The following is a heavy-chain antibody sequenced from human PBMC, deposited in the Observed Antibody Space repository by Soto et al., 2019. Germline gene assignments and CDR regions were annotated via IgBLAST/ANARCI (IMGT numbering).Heavy chain of an antibody. Sequence: QVQLVQSGAEVKKPGSSVKVSCKASGGTFSKYAISWVRQAPGQGLEWMGGIMPIFGTIKYAQKFQGRVTITADESTSTAYMELSSLRSEATGVYYCARAYCSSTSCPYGMDVWGQGTTVTVSS. J-gene: IGHJ6*02. CDR1: GGTFSKYA. V-gene: IGHV1-69*01. CDR3: ARAYCSSTSCPYGMDV. CDR2: IMPIFGTI. D-gene: IGHD2-2*01.